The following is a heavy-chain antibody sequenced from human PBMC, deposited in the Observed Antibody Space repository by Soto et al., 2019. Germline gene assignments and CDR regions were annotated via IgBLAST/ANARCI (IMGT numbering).Heavy chain of an antibody. CDR3: ASEWLVGVALASRRDY. J-gene: IGHJ4*02. CDR2: ISAYNGNT. D-gene: IGHD6-19*01. Sequence: GASVKVSCKASGYTFTSYGISWVQQAPGQGLEWMGWISAYNGNTNYAQKLQGRVTMTTDTSTSTAYMELRGLRSDDTAVYYCASEWLVGVALASRRDYWGQGTLVTVSS. CDR1: GYTFTSYG. V-gene: IGHV1-18*01.